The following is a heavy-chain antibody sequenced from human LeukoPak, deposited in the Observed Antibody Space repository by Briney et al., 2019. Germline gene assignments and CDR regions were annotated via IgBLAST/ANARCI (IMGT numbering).Heavy chain of an antibody. CDR3: ARRYMATSAEDFEY. D-gene: IGHD5-24*01. CDR1: GFTFSNYW. V-gene: IGHV3-7*01. CDR2: IKQDGSEK. J-gene: IGHJ4*02. Sequence: GGSLRLSWAASGFTFSNYWMSWVRQAPGKGLEWVANIKQDGSEKYYVDFVKGRFTISRDNAKNSLFLQMNSLRAEDTAVYYCARRYMATSAEDFEYWGQGTLVIVSS.